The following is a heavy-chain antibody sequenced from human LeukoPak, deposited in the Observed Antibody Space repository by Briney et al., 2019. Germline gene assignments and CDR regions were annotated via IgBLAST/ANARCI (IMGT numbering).Heavy chain of an antibody. CDR1: GFTFSSYA. Sequence: AGSLRLSCSASGFTFSSYAMHWVRQAPGQGLEYVSAISSNGGSTYYADSVKGRFTISRDNSKNTLYLQMSSLRAEDTAVYYCVKDTRRGYDSSGYYWDYWGQGTLVTVSS. J-gene: IGHJ4*02. D-gene: IGHD3-22*01. V-gene: IGHV3-64D*06. CDR2: ISSNGGST. CDR3: VKDTRRGYDSSGYYWDY.